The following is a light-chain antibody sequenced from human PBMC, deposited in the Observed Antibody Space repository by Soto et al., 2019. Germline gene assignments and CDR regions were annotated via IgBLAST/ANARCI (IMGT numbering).Light chain of an antibody. V-gene: IGKV3-15*01. CDR1: QGVTTN. CDR2: DVS. Sequence: EIVMTQSPDTLSVSPGERATLPCRAGQGVTTNFAWYQQTSGQSPRLLIYDVSIRDTGVPARFSGTGSETDFTLTISGLQSEDSAVYFCQQYNNWPYSFGQGTRLEIK. J-gene: IGKJ5*01. CDR3: QQYNNWPYS.